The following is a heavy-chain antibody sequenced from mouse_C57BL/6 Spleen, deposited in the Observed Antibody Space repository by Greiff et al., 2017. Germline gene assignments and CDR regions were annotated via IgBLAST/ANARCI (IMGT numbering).Heavy chain of an antibody. D-gene: IGHD1-1*01. V-gene: IGHV1-26*01. CDR2: INPNNGGT. J-gene: IGHJ2*01. CDR3: ARDTTVVADFDY. Sequence: EVKLQQSGPELVKPGASVKISCKASGYTFTDYYMNWVKQSHGKSLEWIGDINPNNGGTSYNQKFKGKATLTVDKSSSTAYMELRSLTSEDSAVYYCARDTTVVADFDYWGQGTTLTVSS. CDR1: GYTFTDYY.